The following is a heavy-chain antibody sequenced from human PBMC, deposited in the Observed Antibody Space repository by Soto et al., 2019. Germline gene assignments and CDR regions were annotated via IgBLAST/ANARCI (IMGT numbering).Heavy chain of an antibody. J-gene: IGHJ6*02. D-gene: IGHD3-3*01. V-gene: IGHV4-59*01. CDR3: ARAVKGYCDFWSGYSQYYYGMDV. CDR1: GGSISSYY. Sequence: SETLSLTCTVSGGSISSYYWSWIRQPPGRGLEWIGYIYYSGSTNYNPSLKSRVTISVDTSKNQFSLKLSSVTAADTAVYYCARAVKGYCDFWSGYSQYYYGMDVWGQGTTVTVSS. CDR2: IYYSGST.